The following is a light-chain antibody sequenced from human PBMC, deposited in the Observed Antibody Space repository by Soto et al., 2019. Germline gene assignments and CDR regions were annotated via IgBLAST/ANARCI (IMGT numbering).Light chain of an antibody. V-gene: IGKV1-5*01. Sequence: DIQMTQSPSTLSASVGDRVTITCRASQSMNDWLAWYQQKPGKAPKVLIYDASSLHSWVPSRFSGRGSGPEFPLTIGSLQPDDVATYYRLRYNVFSPTFGQGTKVEI. CDR3: LRYNVFSPT. CDR1: QSMNDW. CDR2: DAS. J-gene: IGKJ1*01.